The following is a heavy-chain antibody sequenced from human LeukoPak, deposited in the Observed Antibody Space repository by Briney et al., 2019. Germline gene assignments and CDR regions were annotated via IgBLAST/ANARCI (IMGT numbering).Heavy chain of an antibody. CDR2: IYSGGST. CDR3: ARGLVEAADAFDI. CDR1: GFTVSSNY. D-gene: IGHD2-15*01. V-gene: IGHV3-66*01. J-gene: IGHJ3*02. Sequence: GGSLRLSCAASGFTVSSNYMSWVRQAPGKGLEWVSVIYSGGSTYYADSVKGRFTISRDNSKNTLYLQMNSLRAEDTAVYYCARGLVEAADAFDIWGQGTMVTVSS.